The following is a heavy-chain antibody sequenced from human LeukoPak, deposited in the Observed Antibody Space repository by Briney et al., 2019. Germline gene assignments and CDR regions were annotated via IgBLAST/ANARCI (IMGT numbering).Heavy chain of an antibody. CDR3: ARGRRYGDYLFDY. Sequence: PSETLSLTCTVSGGSISSYYWSWIRQPPGKGLEWIGYIYYSGSTNYNPSLKSRVTISVDTSKNQFSLKLSSVTAADTAVYYCARGRRYGDYLFDYWGQGTLVTVSS. CDR1: GGSISSYY. V-gene: IGHV4-59*01. CDR2: IYYSGST. J-gene: IGHJ4*02. D-gene: IGHD4-17*01.